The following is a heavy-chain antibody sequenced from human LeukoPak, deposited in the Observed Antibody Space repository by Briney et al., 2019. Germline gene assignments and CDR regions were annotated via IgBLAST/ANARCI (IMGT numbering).Heavy chain of an antibody. CDR1: GGTFSSYA. Sequence: SVKVSCKASGGTFSSYAISWVQQAPGQGLEWMGRIIPILGIANYAQKFQGRVTITADKSTSTAYMELSSLRSEDTAVYYCARALPLDIVVVPAASSSRYYYYGMDVWGQGTTVTVSS. J-gene: IGHJ6*02. V-gene: IGHV1-69*04. CDR3: ARALPLDIVVVPAASSSRYYYYGMDV. CDR2: IIPILGIA. D-gene: IGHD2-2*03.